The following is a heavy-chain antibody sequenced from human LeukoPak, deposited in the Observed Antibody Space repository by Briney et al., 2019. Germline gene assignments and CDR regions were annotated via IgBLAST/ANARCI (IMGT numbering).Heavy chain of an antibody. J-gene: IGHJ4*02. CDR2: ISGSGDST. D-gene: IGHD5-24*01. CDR1: GFTFISYA. Sequence: PGGSLRLSCAASGFTFISYATTWVRQVPGKGLEWVSAISGSGDSTYYADSVKGRFTISRDNSKNTMYLQMKSLRAEDTAVYYCAKGDCRDGYNCLHFDYWGQGTLVTVSS. CDR3: AKGDCRDGYNCLHFDY. V-gene: IGHV3-23*01.